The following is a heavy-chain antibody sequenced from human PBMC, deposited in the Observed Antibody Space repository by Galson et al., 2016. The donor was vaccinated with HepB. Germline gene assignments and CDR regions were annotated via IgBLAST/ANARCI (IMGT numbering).Heavy chain of an antibody. J-gene: IGHJ5*02. V-gene: IGHV3-23*01. Sequence: SLRLSCAASEFIFSDFAFSWVRQAPGKGLEWLSSISGSGNTNYADSVKGRFIISRDNSKGTLYLEMNSLRAEDTAIYYCARYSSALSLDTWGQGTLVTVSS. D-gene: IGHD5-18*01. CDR2: ISGSGNT. CDR3: ARYSSALSLDT. CDR1: EFIFSDFA.